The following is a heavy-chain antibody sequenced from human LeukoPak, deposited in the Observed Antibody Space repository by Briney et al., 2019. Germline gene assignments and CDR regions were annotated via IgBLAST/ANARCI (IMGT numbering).Heavy chain of an antibody. CDR1: GFTFSSYS. V-gene: IGHV3-21*01. J-gene: IGHJ4*02. Sequence: GGSLRLSCAASGFTFSSYSMNWVRQAPGKGLEWVSSISSSSSYIYYADSVKGRFTISRGNAKNSLYLQMNSLRAEDTAVYYCARGGYSRRPYFDSWGQGTLVTVPS. CDR3: ARGGYSRRPYFDS. CDR2: ISSSSSYI. D-gene: IGHD6-13*01.